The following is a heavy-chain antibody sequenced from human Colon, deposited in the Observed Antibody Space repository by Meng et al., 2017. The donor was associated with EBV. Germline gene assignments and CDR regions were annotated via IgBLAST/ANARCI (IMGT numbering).Heavy chain of an antibody. D-gene: IGHD3-10*01. J-gene: IGHJ4*02. CDR1: GFTFRDYA. V-gene: IGHV3-23*01. Sequence: EVQLLESGGGLVQPGESRRLACAASGFTFRDYAMSWVRKAPGKGLEWVSGIGGSGDSTYFAGSVKGRFTISRDNSKNTVYLQMNSLRAEDTAVYYCAKDFESYYGSGTYFSHGNYFDYWGQGTLVTVSS. CDR2: IGGSGDST. CDR3: AKDFESYYGSGTYFSHGNYFDY.